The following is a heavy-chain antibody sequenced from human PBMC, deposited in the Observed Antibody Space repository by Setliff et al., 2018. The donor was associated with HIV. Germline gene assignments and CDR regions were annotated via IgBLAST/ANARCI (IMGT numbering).Heavy chain of an antibody. J-gene: IGHJ4*02. Sequence: PSETLSLTCTVSGASSSSHYWSWIRQPPGKGLEWIGYIYYSGSTNYNPSLKSRVTISVDTSKNQFSLKLSSVTAADTAVYYCARCGPLEGSYRYCRGNSCSKVSFDSWGQGALVTVSS. CDR2: IYYSGST. D-gene: IGHD2-2*01. CDR1: GASSSSHY. CDR3: ARCGPLEGSYRYCRGNSCSKVSFDS. V-gene: IGHV4-59*11.